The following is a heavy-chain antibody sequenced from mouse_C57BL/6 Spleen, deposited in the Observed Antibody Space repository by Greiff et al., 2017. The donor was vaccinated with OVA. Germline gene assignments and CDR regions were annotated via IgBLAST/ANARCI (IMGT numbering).Heavy chain of an antibody. D-gene: IGHD2-12*01. J-gene: IGHJ3*01. CDR2: IYTSSGNN. CDR1: GYTFTSYG. CDR3: ARGYYCYSWFAY. Sequence: QVQLQQSGAELARPGASVKLSCKASGYTFTSYGISWVKQSPGQGLEWIGEIYTSSGNNYYTEKFKGKATPTADKSPSTAYMELCSLTSEDSAVYVCARGYYCYSWFAYWGQAPLVTVSA. V-gene: IGHV1-81*01.